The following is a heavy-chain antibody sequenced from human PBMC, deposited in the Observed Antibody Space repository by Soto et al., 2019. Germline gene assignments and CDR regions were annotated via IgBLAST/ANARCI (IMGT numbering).Heavy chain of an antibody. CDR2: IIPILGIA. Sequence: SVKVSCKASGGTFSSYTISWVRQAPGQGLEWMGRIIPILGIANYAQKFQGRVTITADKSTSTAYMELSSLRSEDTAVYYCARDGSFCSGGSCYFRYFDYWGQGTLVTVSS. CDR3: ARDGSFCSGGSCYFRYFDY. D-gene: IGHD2-15*01. CDR1: GGTFSSYT. V-gene: IGHV1-69*04. J-gene: IGHJ4*02.